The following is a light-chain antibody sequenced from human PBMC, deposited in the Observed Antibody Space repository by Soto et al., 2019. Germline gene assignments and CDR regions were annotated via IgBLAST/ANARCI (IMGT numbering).Light chain of an antibody. CDR3: QEVNIFPLT. J-gene: IGKJ4*01. Sequence: DIQMTQYQSFVSASVGDRDTISCRASEGINRWVAWYQQKPGKAPKLLIYAASTLQTGVPSSFSGNGSVTDFTLTISSLQPEDFATYYSQEVNIFPLTFGGGTKVDIK. CDR2: AAS. V-gene: IGKV1-12*01. CDR1: EGINRW.